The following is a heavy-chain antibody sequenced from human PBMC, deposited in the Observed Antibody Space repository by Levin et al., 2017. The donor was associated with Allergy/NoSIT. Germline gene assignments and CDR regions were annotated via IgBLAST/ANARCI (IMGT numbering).Heavy chain of an antibody. D-gene: IGHD3-9*01. V-gene: IGHV1-18*01. CDR2: ISAYNGNT. CDR1: GYTFTSYG. Sequence: ASVKVSCKASGYTFTSYGISWVRQAPGQGLEWMGWISAYNGNTNYAQKLQGRVTMTTDTSTSTAYMELRSLRSDDTAVYYCARDLSGAYYDILTGYSLDYWGQGTLVTVSS. J-gene: IGHJ4*02. CDR3: ARDLSGAYYDILTGYSLDY.